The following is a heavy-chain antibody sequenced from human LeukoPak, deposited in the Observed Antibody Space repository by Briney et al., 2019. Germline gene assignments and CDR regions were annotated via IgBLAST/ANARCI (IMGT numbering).Heavy chain of an antibody. V-gene: IGHV3-43D*03. Sequence: PGGSLRLSCAASGFTFDDYDMHWVRQAPGKGLEWVSHISWDGGSTYYADSVKGRFTISRDNSKNSLYLQMNSLRAEDTALYYWAKELNSGSDYPYYYYYYYMDVWGKGTTVTVSS. J-gene: IGHJ6*03. CDR3: AKELNSGSDYPYYYYYYYMDV. D-gene: IGHD1-26*01. CDR2: ISWDGGST. CDR1: GFTFDDYD.